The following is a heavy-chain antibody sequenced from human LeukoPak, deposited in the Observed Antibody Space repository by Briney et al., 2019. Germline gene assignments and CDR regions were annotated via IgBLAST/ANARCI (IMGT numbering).Heavy chain of an antibody. CDR1: GYTFTSYY. CDR3: AREERITMIVVVAYYFDY. CDR2: INPSGGST. V-gene: IGHV1-46*01. J-gene: IGHJ4*02. Sequence: ASVKVSCKASGYTFTSYYMHWVRQAPGQGLEWMGIINPSGGSTVYAQKFQGRLTMTTDMSTSTVYMELSSLRAEDTAVYYCAREERITMIVVVAYYFDYWGQGTLVTVSS. D-gene: IGHD3-22*01.